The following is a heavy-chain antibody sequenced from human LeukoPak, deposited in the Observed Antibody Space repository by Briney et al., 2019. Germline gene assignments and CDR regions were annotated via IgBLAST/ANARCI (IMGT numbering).Heavy chain of an antibody. J-gene: IGHJ4*02. Sequence: SETLSLTCTVSGGSISSYYWSWIRQPPGKGLEWIGYIYYSGSTNYNPSLKSRVTISVDTSKNQFSLKLSSVTAADTAVYYCARDRRVNYYDGSGTFDYWGQGTLVTVSS. D-gene: IGHD3-22*01. CDR1: GGSISSYY. V-gene: IGHV4-59*01. CDR3: ARDRRVNYYDGSGTFDY. CDR2: IYYSGST.